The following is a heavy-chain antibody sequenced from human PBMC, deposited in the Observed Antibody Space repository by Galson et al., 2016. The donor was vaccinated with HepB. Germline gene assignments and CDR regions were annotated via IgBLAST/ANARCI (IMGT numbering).Heavy chain of an antibody. V-gene: IGHV1-2*02. CDR1: GYTFTDYY. Sequence: SVKVSCKASGYTFTDYYMHWVRQAPGQGLEWMGWINPISGGTNYAQKFRGRVTMTRDTSISTAYMELSSMTAADTAVYFCAREDWYFDLWGRGTLVTVSS. CDR3: AREDWYFDL. J-gene: IGHJ2*01. CDR2: INPISGGT.